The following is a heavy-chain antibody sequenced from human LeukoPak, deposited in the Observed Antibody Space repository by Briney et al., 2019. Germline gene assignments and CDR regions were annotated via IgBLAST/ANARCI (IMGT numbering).Heavy chain of an antibody. V-gene: IGHV3-7*03. D-gene: IGHD3-16*01. J-gene: IGHJ4*02. CDR3: ARDHVSPGLIFDY. Sequence: PGGSLRLSCVVSGFTFRSHWMSWVRQAPGKGLEWVANINFDGSGKHHVDSVKGRFTISRDNAKNSLYLQMNSLRADDTAVYYCARDHVSPGLIFDYWGQGTLVTVSS. CDR1: GFTFRSHW. CDR2: INFDGSGK.